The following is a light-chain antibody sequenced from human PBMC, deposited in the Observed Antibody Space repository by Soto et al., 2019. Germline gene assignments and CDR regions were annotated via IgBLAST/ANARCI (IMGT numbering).Light chain of an antibody. CDR2: GAS. Sequence: EIVMTQSPATLSVSPGERATLSCRASQSVYSNLAWYQQRPVQAPRLLIYGASTRATGIPVRFSGSGSGTEFTLTISSLQAEDFAVYYCQHYNNWPPYTFCQGTKLEIK. V-gene: IGKV3D-15*01. CDR1: QSVYSN. CDR3: QHYNNWPPYT. J-gene: IGKJ2*01.